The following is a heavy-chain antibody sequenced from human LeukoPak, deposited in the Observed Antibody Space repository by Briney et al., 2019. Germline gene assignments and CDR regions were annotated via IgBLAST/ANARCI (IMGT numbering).Heavy chain of an antibody. V-gene: IGHV3-7*01. D-gene: IGHD5-24*01. CDR1: GFTFSSYW. CDR3: ASATWTHRGFDP. Sequence: GGSLRLSCAASGFTFSSYWMTWVRQPPGKGLEWVANIKYDGSAKYYGDSVKGRFTISRDNTKNSLYLQMNSLRAEDTAIYYCASATWTHRGFDPWGQGTLVTVSS. CDR2: IKYDGSAK. J-gene: IGHJ5*02.